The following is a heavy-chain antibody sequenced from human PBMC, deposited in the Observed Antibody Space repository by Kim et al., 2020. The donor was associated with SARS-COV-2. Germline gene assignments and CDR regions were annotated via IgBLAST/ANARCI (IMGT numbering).Heavy chain of an antibody. V-gene: IGHV5-51*01. D-gene: IGHD3-3*01. CDR2: T. Sequence: TRYSPSFQGQVTISADKSISTAYLQWSSLKASDTAMYYCARLSSGFFFDYWGQGTLVTVSS. J-gene: IGHJ4*02. CDR3: ARLSSGFFFDY.